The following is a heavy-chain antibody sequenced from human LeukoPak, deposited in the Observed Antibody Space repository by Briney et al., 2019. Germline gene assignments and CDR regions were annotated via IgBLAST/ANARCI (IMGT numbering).Heavy chain of an antibody. D-gene: IGHD2-15*01. Sequence: GGSLRPSCAASGFTFSSYSMNWVRQAPGKGLEWVSSISSSSSYIYYADSVKGRFTISRDNAKNSLYLQMNSLRAEDTAVYYCARDWAPEPLVPAATPYSSGRDVWAQGTTVTIPS. CDR1: GFTFSSYS. CDR2: ISSSSSYI. CDR3: ARDWAPEPLVPAATPYSSGRDV. V-gene: IGHV3-21*01. J-gene: IGHJ6*02.